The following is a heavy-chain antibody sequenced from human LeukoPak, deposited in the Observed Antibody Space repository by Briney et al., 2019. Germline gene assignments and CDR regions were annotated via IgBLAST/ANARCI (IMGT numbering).Heavy chain of an antibody. Sequence: GESLKISCKGSGYSFSSYWIAWVRQMPGKGLEWMGIIYPGDSETRYSPSFQGQVNISADKSISTAYLQWSCLKASYTAMYCCARGYSSGSGDYWGQGTLVTVSS. V-gene: IGHV5-51*01. J-gene: IGHJ4*02. D-gene: IGHD6-19*01. CDR1: GYSFSSYW. CDR3: ARGYSSGSGDY. CDR2: IYPGDSET.